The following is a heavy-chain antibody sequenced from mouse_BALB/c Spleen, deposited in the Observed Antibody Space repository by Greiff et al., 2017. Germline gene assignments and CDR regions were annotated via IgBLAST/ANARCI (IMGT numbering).Heavy chain of an antibody. D-gene: IGHD1-1*01. Sequence: EVQLQESGPGLVKPSQSLSLTCTVTGYSITSDYAWNWIRQFPGNKLEWMGYISYSGSTSYNPSLKSRISITRDTSKNQFFLQLNSVTTEDTATYYCARSHYGSSYAWYFDVWGAGTTVTVSS. CDR1: GYSITSDYA. CDR2: ISYSGST. J-gene: IGHJ1*01. V-gene: IGHV3-2*02. CDR3: ARSHYGSSYAWYFDV.